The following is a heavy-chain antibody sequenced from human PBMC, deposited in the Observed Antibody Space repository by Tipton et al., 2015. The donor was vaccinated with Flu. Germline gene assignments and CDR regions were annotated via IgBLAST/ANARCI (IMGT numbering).Heavy chain of an antibody. CDR3: ARGSGSGTDVTFYF. J-gene: IGHJ4*02. CDR1: GSSISSGSYY. V-gene: IGHV4-61*02. D-gene: IGHD3-10*01. Sequence: TLSLTCTVSGSSISSGSYYWTWIRQPAGKGLEWIGRMYVSGSTKYNPSLKSRVTMSVDTSKNQFSLKLSSVTAADTAVYYCARGSGSGTDVTFYFWGQGTLVTVSS. CDR2: MYVSGST.